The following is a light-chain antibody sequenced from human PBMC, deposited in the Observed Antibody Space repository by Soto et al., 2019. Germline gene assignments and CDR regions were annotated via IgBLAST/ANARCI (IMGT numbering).Light chain of an antibody. CDR3: QQYESTPPT. J-gene: IGKJ2*01. Sequence: DIVMTQSPDSLAVSLGERATINCKSSQSVLYSSNNKNYLAWYQQRPGQPPKPLIYWASTRESGVPDRFSGSGSGTDFTLTNTSLQAEDVAVYYCQQYESTPPTFGKGTKLEIK. CDR1: QSVLYSSNNKNY. V-gene: IGKV4-1*01. CDR2: WAS.